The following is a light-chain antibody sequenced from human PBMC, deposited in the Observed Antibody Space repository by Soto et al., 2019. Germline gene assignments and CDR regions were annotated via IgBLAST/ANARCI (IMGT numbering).Light chain of an antibody. V-gene: IGKV1-27*01. J-gene: IGKJ1*01. CDR2: AAS. CDR1: QGISNY. CDR3: QKDNCAPRS. Sequence: DIQMTQSPSSLSASVGDRVTITCRASQGISNYLAWYQQKPGKVPKLLIYAASTLQSGVPPRFRGGGAGTDVTLTISTPQPDDVATYYCQKDNCAPRSFGQGTKVDIK.